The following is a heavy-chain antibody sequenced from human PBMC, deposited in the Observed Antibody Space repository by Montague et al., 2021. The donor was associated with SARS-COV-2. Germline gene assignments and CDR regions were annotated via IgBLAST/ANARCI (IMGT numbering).Heavy chain of an antibody. V-gene: IGHV4-61*02. CDR1: GGSISSGSYY. Sequence: TLSLTCTVSGGSISSGSYYWSWIRQPAGKGLEWIGRTYISGSTNYNPSLKSRVTISLDTSKNQFSLKLNSVTAADTAVYYCARVSDGSDAFDIWGQGTMVTVSS. D-gene: IGHD5-18*01. CDR2: TYISGST. J-gene: IGHJ3*02. CDR3: ARVSDGSDAFDI.